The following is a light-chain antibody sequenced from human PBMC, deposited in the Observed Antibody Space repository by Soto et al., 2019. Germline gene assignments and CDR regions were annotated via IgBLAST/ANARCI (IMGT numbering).Light chain of an antibody. Sequence: QSAXTQPASVSGSPGQSITISCTGTSSDVGSYNLVSWYQQHPGKAPKLMIYEGSKRPSGVSNRFSGSKSGNTASLTISGLQAEDEADYYCCSYAGSSTYYVFGTGTKVTVL. CDR3: CSYAGSSTYYV. V-gene: IGLV2-23*01. J-gene: IGLJ1*01. CDR1: SSDVGSYNL. CDR2: EGS.